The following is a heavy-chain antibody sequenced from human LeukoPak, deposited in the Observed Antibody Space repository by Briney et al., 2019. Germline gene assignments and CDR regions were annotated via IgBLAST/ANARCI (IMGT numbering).Heavy chain of an antibody. V-gene: IGHV4-34*01. CDR1: GFTFSSYW. D-gene: IGHD4-23*01. CDR2: INHSGST. CDR3: ARGLVHGGNPLDY. Sequence: GSLRLSCAASGFTFSSYWMHWIRQPPGKGLEWIGEINHSGSTNYNPSLKSRVTISVDTSKNQFSLKLSSVTAADTAVYYCARGLVHGGNPLDYWGQGTLVTVSS. J-gene: IGHJ4*02.